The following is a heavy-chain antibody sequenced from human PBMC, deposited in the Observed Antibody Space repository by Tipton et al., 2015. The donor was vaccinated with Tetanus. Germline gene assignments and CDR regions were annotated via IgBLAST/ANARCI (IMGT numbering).Heavy chain of an antibody. CDR2: IYHSGTT. J-gene: IGHJ4*02. CDR1: GGSISSFNYY. D-gene: IGHD1-1*01. CDR3: ARGDPTNEPLNY. V-gene: IGHV4-39*02. Sequence: TLSLTCTVSGGSISSFNYYWGWIRQPPGRGLEWIGSIYHSGTTYYKPSLRSRVTMSVDTSKIQFSLKLSSVTAADTAVYYCARGDPTNEPLNYWGQGTLVTVSS.